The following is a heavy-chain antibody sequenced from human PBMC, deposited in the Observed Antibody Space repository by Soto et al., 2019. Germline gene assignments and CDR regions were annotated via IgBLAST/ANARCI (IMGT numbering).Heavy chain of an antibody. CDR2: IYPGDSDT. Sequence: GESLKISCKGSGYSFTSYWIGWVRQMPGKGLEWMGIIYPGDSDTRYSPSFQGQVTISADKSISTAYLQWSSLKASDTAMYYCASPFNDYVDGDYYYYGMDVWGQGTTVTVS. CDR3: ASPFNDYVDGDYYYYGMDV. D-gene: IGHD4-17*01. V-gene: IGHV5-51*01. J-gene: IGHJ6*02. CDR1: GYSFTSYW.